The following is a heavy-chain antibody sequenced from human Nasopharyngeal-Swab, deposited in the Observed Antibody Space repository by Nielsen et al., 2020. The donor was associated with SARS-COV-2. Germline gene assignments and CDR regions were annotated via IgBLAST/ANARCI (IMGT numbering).Heavy chain of an antibody. Sequence: GGSLRLSCAASGFTFSGSAMHWVRQASGKGLEWVGRIRSKANSYATAYAASVKGRFTISRDDSKNTAYLQMNSLKTEDTAVYYCTTVVAIAAGRDYWGQGTLVTVSS. V-gene: IGHV3-73*01. CDR3: TTVVAIAAGRDY. CDR2: IRSKANSYAT. J-gene: IGHJ4*02. D-gene: IGHD6-13*01. CDR1: GFTFSGSA.